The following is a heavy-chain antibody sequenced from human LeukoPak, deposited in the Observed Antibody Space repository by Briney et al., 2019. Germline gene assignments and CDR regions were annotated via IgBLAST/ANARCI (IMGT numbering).Heavy chain of an antibody. Sequence: GGSLRLSCAASGFTFSSYSMNWVRQAPGKGLEWVSSISSSSSYIYYADSVKGRFTISRDNAKNSLYLQMNSLRAEDTAVYYCARGTVTTRSSYAFDIWGQGTMVTVSS. D-gene: IGHD4-17*01. V-gene: IGHV3-21*01. CDR1: GFTFSSYS. CDR2: ISSSSSYI. J-gene: IGHJ3*02. CDR3: ARGTVTTRSSYAFDI.